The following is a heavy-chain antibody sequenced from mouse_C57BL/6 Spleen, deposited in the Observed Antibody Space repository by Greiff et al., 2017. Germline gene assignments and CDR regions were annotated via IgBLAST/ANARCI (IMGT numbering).Heavy chain of an antibody. CDR2: IYPGDGDT. J-gene: IGHJ1*03. D-gene: IGHD1-1*01. CDR1: GYAFSSSW. Sequence: QVQLKQSGPELVKPGASVKISCKASGYAFSSSWMNWVKQRPGKGLEWIGRIYPGDGDTNYNGKFKGKATLTADKSSSTAYLQLSSLTSEDSAVYFCAREGDYDGSSSWYFEVWGTGTTVTVSS. V-gene: IGHV1-82*01. CDR3: AREGDYDGSSSWYFEV.